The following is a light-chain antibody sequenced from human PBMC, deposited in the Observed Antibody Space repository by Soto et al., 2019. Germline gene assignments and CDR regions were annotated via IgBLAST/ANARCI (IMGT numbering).Light chain of an antibody. J-gene: IGKJ4*01. CDR3: QQRSNLLT. V-gene: IGKV3-11*01. CDR1: QSVSSN. Sequence: EIVLTQSPATLSFSPGERATLSCRASQSVSSNLAWYQQKPGQAPRLLIYDASNRATGIPARFSGSGSGTDFTLTISSLEPEDFAVYYCQQRSNLLTFGGGTKVEIK. CDR2: DAS.